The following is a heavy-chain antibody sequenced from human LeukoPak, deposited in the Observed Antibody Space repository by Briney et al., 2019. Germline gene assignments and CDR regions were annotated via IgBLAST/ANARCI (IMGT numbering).Heavy chain of an antibody. V-gene: IGHV4-39*01. D-gene: IGHD6-19*01. CDR1: GGSISSSSYY. Sequence: PSETLSLTCTVSGGSISSSSYYWGWIRQPPGKGLEWIGGIYYSGSTYYNPSLKSRVTISVDTSKNQFSLKLSSVTAADTAVYYCARLHSSGWYPDYWGQGTLVTVSS. CDR2: IYYSGST. CDR3: ARLHSSGWYPDY. J-gene: IGHJ4*02.